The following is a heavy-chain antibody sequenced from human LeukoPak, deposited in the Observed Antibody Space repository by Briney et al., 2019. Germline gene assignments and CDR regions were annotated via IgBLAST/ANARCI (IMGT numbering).Heavy chain of an antibody. CDR2: ISYDGSNK. V-gene: IGHV3-30-3*01. D-gene: IGHD5-18*01. CDR1: GFTFSSYA. Sequence: GGSLRLSCAASGFTFSSYAMHWVRQAPGKGLEWVAVISYDGSNKYYADSVKGRFTISRDNSKNTLYLQMNSLRAEDTAVYYCARDGGGYSYGSHIWGQGTLVTFSS. CDR3: ARDGGGYSYGSHI. J-gene: IGHJ4*02.